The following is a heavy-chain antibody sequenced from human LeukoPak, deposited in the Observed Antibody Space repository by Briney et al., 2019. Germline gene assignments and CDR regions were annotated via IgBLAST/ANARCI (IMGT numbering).Heavy chain of an antibody. CDR2: ISHSGST. D-gene: IGHD3/OR15-3a*01. V-gene: IGHV4-34*01. J-gene: IGHJ4*02. Sequence: SETLSLTCTVSAGSISSYYWNWIRQPPGKGLEWIGEISHSGSTNYNPSLKSRVTVSLDTSKNQFSLKLSSVTAADTAVYYCARVEIGPSGNVIDYWGQGTLVTVSS. CDR3: ARVEIGPSGNVIDY. CDR1: AGSISSYY.